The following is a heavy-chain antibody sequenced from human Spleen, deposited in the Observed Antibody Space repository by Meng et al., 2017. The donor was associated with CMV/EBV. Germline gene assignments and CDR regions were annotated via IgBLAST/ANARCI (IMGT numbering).Heavy chain of an antibody. V-gene: IGHV3-33*06. D-gene: IGHD5-18*01. Sequence: GESLKISCAASGFTFNSHGMHWVRQAPGEGLEWVAVIWYDGTKKYYADSVKGRFTISRDNSKNTLSLQMNSLRAEDTAVYYCVKEGYTFGQGYYYYGLDVWGQGTTVTVSS. CDR1: GFTFNSHG. CDR2: IWYDGTKK. J-gene: IGHJ6*02. CDR3: VKEGYTFGQGYYYYGLDV.